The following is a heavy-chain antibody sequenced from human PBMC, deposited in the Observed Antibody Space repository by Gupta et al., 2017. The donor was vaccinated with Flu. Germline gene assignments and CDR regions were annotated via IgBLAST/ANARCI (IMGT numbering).Heavy chain of an antibody. Sequence: GLEWVSGISWNSGSIGYADSVKGRFTISRDNAKNSLYLQMNSLRAEDTALYYCAKDPSSLYDFWSGVLWFDPWGQGTLVTVSS. CDR3: AKDPSSLYDFWSGVLWFDP. V-gene: IGHV3-9*01. CDR2: ISWNSGSI. J-gene: IGHJ5*02. D-gene: IGHD3-3*01.